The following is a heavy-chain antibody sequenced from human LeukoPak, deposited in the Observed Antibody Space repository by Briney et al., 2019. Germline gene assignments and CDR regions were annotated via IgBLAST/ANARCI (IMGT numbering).Heavy chain of an antibody. CDR2: INPNSGGT. J-gene: IGHJ4*02. Sequence: GASVKVSCKASGYTFTDYYMHWVRQAPGQGLEWMGRINPNSGGTNYAQKFQGRVTMTRDTSISTAYMELSRLRSDDTAVYYCARMVDGDYGSDYWGQGTLVTVSS. V-gene: IGHV1-2*02. D-gene: IGHD4-17*01. CDR3: ARMVDGDYGSDY. CDR1: GYTFTDYY.